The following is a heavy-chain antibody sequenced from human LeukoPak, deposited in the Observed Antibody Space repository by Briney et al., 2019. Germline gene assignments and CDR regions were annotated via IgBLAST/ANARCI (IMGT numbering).Heavy chain of an antibody. CDR3: ARSTAMAYNYYYYGMDV. V-gene: IGHV1-8*02. D-gene: IGHD5-18*01. CDR1: GYAFTGYY. Sequence: GASVKVSCKASGYAFTGYYMHWVRQATGQGLEWMGWMNPNSGNTGYAQKFQGRVTMTRNTSISTAYMELSSLRSEDTAVYYCARSTAMAYNYYYYGMDVWGQGTTVTVSS. J-gene: IGHJ6*02. CDR2: MNPNSGNT.